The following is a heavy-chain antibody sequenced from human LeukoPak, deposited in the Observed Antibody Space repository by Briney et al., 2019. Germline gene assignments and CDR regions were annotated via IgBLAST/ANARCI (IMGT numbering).Heavy chain of an antibody. CDR3: ARDDSGNIWFDP. J-gene: IGHJ5*02. CDR2: IIPIFGTA. Sequence: SVKVSCKASGGTFSSYAISWVRQAPGQGLEWMGRIIPIFGTANYAQKFQGRVTITTDESTSTAYMELSSLRSEDTAVYYCARDDSGNIWFDPWGQRTLVTVSS. CDR1: GGTFSSYA. D-gene: IGHD2-15*01. V-gene: IGHV1-69*05.